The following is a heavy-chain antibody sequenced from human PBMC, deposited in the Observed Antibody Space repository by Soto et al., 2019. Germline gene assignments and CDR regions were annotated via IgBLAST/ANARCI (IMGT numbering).Heavy chain of an antibody. V-gene: IGHV4-61*01. CDR3: ARDPFRINLYGEIFYYGLDV. J-gene: IGHJ6*02. Sequence: SETLSLTCSVSGGSVRSGSYYWTWIRLPPGKGLEWIGHIYSRGNTNFNPSLKSRVTMSLDTSKNQFSLKLNSVTAADTAMYYCARDPFRINLYGEIFYYGLDVWGQGTTVTVSS. CDR1: GGSVRSGSYY. CDR2: IYSRGNT. D-gene: IGHD3-3*02.